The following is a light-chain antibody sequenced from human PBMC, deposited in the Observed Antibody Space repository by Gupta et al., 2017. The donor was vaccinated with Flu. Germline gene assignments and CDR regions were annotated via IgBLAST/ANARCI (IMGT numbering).Light chain of an antibody. V-gene: IGLV10-54*04. CDR2: RNN. CDR1: SDNVGYHG. Sequence: QAGLTQPPSVSKGLRQPATLTCTGNSDNVGYHGVGWLQPIQGPPPKLLSYRNNNRPSGISERFTAAKSVTTASVTITGLQTDDEADYYCTAWDRSISVWVVGGGTKVTVL. J-gene: IGLJ3*02. CDR3: TAWDRSISVWV.